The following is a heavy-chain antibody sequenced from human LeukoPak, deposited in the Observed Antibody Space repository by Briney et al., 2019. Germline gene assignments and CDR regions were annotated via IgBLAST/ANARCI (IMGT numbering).Heavy chain of an antibody. CDR1: GGSISSYY. CDR2: ISYSGST. D-gene: IGHD6-19*01. V-gene: IGHV4-59*08. J-gene: IGHJ4*02. CDR3: ARRERTSGWYFGY. Sequence: SETLSLTCTVSGGSISSYYWSWIRQPPGKGLEWIGYISYSGSTNYNPSLRSRVTTSVHTSKNQFSLRLSSVTAADTAVYYCARRERTSGWYFGYWGQGTLVTVSS.